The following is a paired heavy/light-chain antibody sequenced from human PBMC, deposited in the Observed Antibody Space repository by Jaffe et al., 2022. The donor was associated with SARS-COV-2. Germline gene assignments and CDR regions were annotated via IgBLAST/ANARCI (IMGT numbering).Heavy chain of an antibody. J-gene: IGHJ3*01. CDR1: GGSIRNYY. D-gene: IGHD1-1*01. CDR3: ARVGTVSEERDDASDF. V-gene: IGHV4-59*01. CDR2: IYYTGRT. Sequence: QVQLQESGPGLVKPWQTLSLTCTVSGGSIRNYYWSWVRQPPGKGLEWIGYIYYTGRTDYNPSLKSRVTISVDTSKNQFSLKVNSVTAADTAVYYCARVGTVSEERDDASDFWGQGTMVTVSS.
Light chain of an antibody. CDR3: SAWDTSLRAWV. CDR2: RNN. CDR1: SNNVAYQG. J-gene: IGLJ2*01. V-gene: IGLV10-54*01. Sequence: QAGLTQPPSVSKGLRQTATLTCTGDSNNVAYQGAAWLQQHQGHPPKLLSYRNNYRPSGISERFSASRSGNTASLTITGLQPEDEADYYCSAWDTSLRAWVFGGGTRLTVL.